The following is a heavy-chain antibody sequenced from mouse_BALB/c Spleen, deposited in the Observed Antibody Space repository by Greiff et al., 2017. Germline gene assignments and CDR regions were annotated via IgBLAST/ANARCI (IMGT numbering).Heavy chain of an antibody. Sequence: EVQLVESGGGLVKPGGSLKLSCAASGFTFSDYYMYWVRQTPEKRLEWVATISDGGSYTYYPDSVKGRFTISRDNAKNNLYLQMSSLKSEDTAMYYCARDRGKITTATGAMDYWGQGTSVTVSS. CDR1: GFTFSDYY. V-gene: IGHV5-4*02. CDR2: ISDGGSYT. J-gene: IGHJ4*01. D-gene: IGHD1-2*01. CDR3: ARDRGKITTATGAMDY.